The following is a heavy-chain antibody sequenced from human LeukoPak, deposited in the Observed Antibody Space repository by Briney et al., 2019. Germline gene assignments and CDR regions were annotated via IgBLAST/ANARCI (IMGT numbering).Heavy chain of an antibody. D-gene: IGHD6-6*01. CDR2: IYHSGST. CDR3: ARSAFSRGQLAF. CDR1: GYSISSGYY. Sequence: SETLSLTCIVSGYSISSGYYWGWIRHPPGKGLEWIGSIYHSGSTYYNPSLKSRVTISVDTSKNQFSLKLSSVTAADTAVYYCARSAFSRGQLAFWGQGTLVTVSS. J-gene: IGHJ4*02. V-gene: IGHV4-38-2*02.